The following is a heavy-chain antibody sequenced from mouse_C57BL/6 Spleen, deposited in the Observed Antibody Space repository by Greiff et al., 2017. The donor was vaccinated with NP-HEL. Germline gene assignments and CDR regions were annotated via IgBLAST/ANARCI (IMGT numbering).Heavy chain of an antibody. V-gene: IGHV1-26*01. J-gene: IGHJ3*01. CDR2: INPNNGGT. D-gene: IGHD3-2*02. CDR3: ARQTAQGGFAY. CDR1: GYTFTDYY. Sequence: EVQLQQSGPELVKPGASVKISCKASGYTFTDYYMNWVKQSHGKSLEWIGDINPNNGGTSYNQKFKGKATLTVDKSSSTAYMELRSLTSEDSAVYYCARQTAQGGFAYWGQGTLVTVSA.